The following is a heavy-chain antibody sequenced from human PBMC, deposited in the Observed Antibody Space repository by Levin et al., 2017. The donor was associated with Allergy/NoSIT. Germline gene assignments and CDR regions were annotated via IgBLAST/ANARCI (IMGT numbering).Heavy chain of an antibody. J-gene: IGHJ4*02. D-gene: IGHD3-10*01. V-gene: IGHV3-30-3*01. CDR1: KFTFSSFS. CDR3: TRGSGSGSFLIDN. CDR2: TSHDGSSK. Sequence: PGGSLRLSCAASKFTFSSFSMHWVRQAPGKGLEWVAFTSHDGSSKYHADSVKGRFTISRDNSKNTLYLEMNSLTDADTAEYFGTRGSGSGSFLIDNWGQGTLVTVSP.